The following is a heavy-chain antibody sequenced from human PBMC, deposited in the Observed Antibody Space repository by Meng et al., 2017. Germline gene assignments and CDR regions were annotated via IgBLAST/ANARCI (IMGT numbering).Heavy chain of an antibody. CDR1: GSKRSTGGVG. V-gene: IGHV2-5*02. CDR2: IYWDDDT. D-gene: IGHD7-27*01. CDR3: AHRSSAWAFDS. Sequence: QITLKASGPTLVNPTPTLPLTCTFYGSKRSTGGVGVGWIRQPPGKALEWLALIYWDDDTRYSPSLKSRLSITKDTSKNQVFLTMTNMDPVDTATYYCAHRSSAWAFDSWGQGTLVTVSS. J-gene: IGHJ4*02.